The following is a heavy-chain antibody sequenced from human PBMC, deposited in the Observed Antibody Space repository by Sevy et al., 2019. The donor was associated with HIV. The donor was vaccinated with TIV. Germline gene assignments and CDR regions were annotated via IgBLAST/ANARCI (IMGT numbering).Heavy chain of an antibody. CDR1: GFTFSSYA. Sequence: GGCLRLSCAASGFTFSSYAMSWVRQAPGKGLEWVSAISGSGGSTYYADSVKGRFTISRDNSKNTLYLQMNSLRAEDTAVYYCARVSAYYYDSSGYYRYFDYWGQGTLVTVSS. D-gene: IGHD3-22*01. CDR3: ARVSAYYYDSSGYYRYFDY. CDR2: ISGSGGST. V-gene: IGHV3-23*01. J-gene: IGHJ4*02.